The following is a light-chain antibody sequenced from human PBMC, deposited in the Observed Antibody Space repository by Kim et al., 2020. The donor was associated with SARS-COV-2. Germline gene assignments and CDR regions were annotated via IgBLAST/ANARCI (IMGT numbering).Light chain of an antibody. V-gene: IGLV3-19*01. CDR1: SLRSYY. CDR2: GKN. CDR3: NSRDSSGNVV. J-gene: IGLJ2*01. Sequence: SSELTQDPAVSVALGQTVRITCQGDSLRSYYGSWYQQKPGQAPVLVIYGKNNRPSGIPDRFSGSSSGNTASLTITGAQAEDEADYLCNSRDSSGNVVFGGGTQLTVL.